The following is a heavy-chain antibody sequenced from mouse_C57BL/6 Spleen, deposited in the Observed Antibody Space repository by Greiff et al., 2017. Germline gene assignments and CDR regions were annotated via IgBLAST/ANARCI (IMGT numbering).Heavy chain of an antibody. D-gene: IGHD1-1*02. CDR3: ARHEDAPWGGNYAMDY. V-gene: IGHV1-62-2*01. CDR1: GYTFTEYT. J-gene: IGHJ4*01. CDR2: FYPGSGSI. Sequence: VQLQQSGAELVKPGASVKLSCKASGYTFTEYTIHWVKQRSGQGLEWIGWFYPGSGSIKYNEKFKDKATLTADKSSSTVYMELSRLTSEDSAVXFGARHEDAPWGGNYAMDYWGQGTSVTVSS.